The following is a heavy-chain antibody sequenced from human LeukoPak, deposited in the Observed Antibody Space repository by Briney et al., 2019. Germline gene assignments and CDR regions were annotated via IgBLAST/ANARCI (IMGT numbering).Heavy chain of an antibody. CDR1: GCTFYDYA. Sequence: GSLRLSFAASGCTFYDYAMHWGRREPGEGGVGGSLISWDGGSTYYADSVKGRFTISRDNSKNSLYLQMNSLRAEDTALYYCAKDIRAGSGWYYHHHYYMDVWGKGTTVTVSS. CDR2: ISWDGGST. V-gene: IGHV3-43D*03. D-gene: IGHD6-19*01. J-gene: IGHJ6*03. CDR3: AKDIRAGSGWYYHHHYYMDV.